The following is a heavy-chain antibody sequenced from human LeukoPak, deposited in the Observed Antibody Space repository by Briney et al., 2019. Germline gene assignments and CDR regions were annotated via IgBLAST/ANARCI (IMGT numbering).Heavy chain of an antibody. CDR1: GFTFSSYG. J-gene: IGHJ4*02. Sequence: GRSLRLSCAASGFTFSSYGMHWVRQAPGKGLEWVAVIWYDGSNKYYADSVKGRFTISRDNSKNTLYLQMNSLRAEDTAVYYCARDFGAYCGGGLDYWGQGTLVTVSS. D-gene: IGHD2-21*01. CDR3: ARDFGAYCGGGLDY. CDR2: IWYDGSNK. V-gene: IGHV3-33*01.